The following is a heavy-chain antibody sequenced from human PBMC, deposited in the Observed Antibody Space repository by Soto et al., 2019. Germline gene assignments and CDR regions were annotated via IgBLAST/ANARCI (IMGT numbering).Heavy chain of an antibody. D-gene: IGHD4-17*01. J-gene: IGHJ2*01. Sequence: QVQLVQSGAEVKKPGASVKVSCKASGYTFTSYYMHWVRQAPGQGLEWMGIINPSGGSTSYAQKFQGRVTMTRDTSTSTVYMELSSLRSEDTAVYYCARDRFSDYGGSGYFDLWGRGTLVTVSS. V-gene: IGHV1-46*01. CDR2: INPSGGST. CDR1: GYTFTSYY. CDR3: ARDRFSDYGGSGYFDL.